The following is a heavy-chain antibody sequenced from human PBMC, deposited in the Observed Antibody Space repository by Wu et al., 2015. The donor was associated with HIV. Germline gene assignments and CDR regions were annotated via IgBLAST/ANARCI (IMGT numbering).Heavy chain of an antibody. J-gene: IGHJ4*02. CDR2: INPNSGGT. CDR1: GGTFRRYA. Sequence: LVQSGPEVKKPGSSVKVSCKTSGGTFRRYAISWVRQAPGQGLEWMGWINPNSGGTNYAQKFQGRVTMTRDTSTSTVYMELSSLRSEDTAVYYCARGTGYWGQGTLVTVSS. V-gene: IGHV1-69*04. CDR3: ARGTGY.